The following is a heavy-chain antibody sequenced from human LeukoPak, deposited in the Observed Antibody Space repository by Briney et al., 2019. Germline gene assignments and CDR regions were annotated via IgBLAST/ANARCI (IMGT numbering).Heavy chain of an antibody. CDR1: GGSFSGYY. J-gene: IGHJ4*02. CDR2: INHSGST. D-gene: IGHD3-22*01. CDR3: AGGGGTYYYDSSGYYPYYFDY. V-gene: IGHV4-34*01. Sequence: SETLSLTCAVYGGSFSGYYWSWIRQPPGKGLEWIGEINHSGSTNYNPSLKSRVTISVDTSKNQFSLKLSSVTAADTAVYYCAGGGGTYYYDSSGYYPYYFDYWGQGTLVTVSS.